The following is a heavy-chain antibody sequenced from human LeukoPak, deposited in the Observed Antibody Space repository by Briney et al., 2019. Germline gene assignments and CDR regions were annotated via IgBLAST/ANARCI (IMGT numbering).Heavy chain of an antibody. Sequence: SVKVSCKASGVTFSSYTISWVRQAPGQGLEWVGRIIPILGIANYAHKFQGRVTITADKSTSTAYMELSSLRAEDTAVYYCARDMGGDSTRFAFDIWGQGEMVTVSS. J-gene: IGHJ3*02. V-gene: IGHV1-69*04. D-gene: IGHD4-17*01. CDR3: ARDMGGDSTRFAFDI. CDR2: IIPILGIA. CDR1: GVTFSSYT.